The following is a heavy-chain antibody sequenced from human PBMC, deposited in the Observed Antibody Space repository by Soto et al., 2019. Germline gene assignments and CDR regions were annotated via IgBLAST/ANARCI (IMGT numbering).Heavy chain of an antibody. J-gene: IGHJ6*03. V-gene: IGHV1-18*01. CDR2: ISAYNGNT. CDR1: GYAFTSYG. D-gene: IGHD6-13*01. CDR3: ARLRGAYSSSWNPYYYYYMDV. Sequence: ASVKVSCTASGYAFTSYGINWVRPAPGQGLEWMGWISAYNGNTNYAQKLQGRVTMTTDTSTSTAYMELRSLRSDDTAVYYCARLRGAYSSSWNPYYYYYMDVWGKGTTVTVSS.